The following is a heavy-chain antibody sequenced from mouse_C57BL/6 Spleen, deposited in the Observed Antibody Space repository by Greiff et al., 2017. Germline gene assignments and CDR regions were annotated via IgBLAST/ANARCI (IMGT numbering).Heavy chain of an antibody. D-gene: IGHD2-4*01. J-gene: IGHJ3*01. CDR3: ARFGLMAWFAY. CDR2: IDPSDSYT. V-gene: IGHV1-69*01. CDR1: GYTFTSYW. Sequence: VQLQQSGAELVMPGASVKLSCKASGYTFTSYWMHWVKQRPGQGLEWIGEIDPSDSYTNYNQKFKGKSTLTVDKSSSTAYMQLSSLTSEDSAVYYCARFGLMAWFAYWGQGTLVTVSA.